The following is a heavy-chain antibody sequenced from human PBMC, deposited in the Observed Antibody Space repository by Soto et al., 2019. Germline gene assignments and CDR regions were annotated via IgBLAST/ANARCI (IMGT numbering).Heavy chain of an antibody. CDR2: INSDGSST. J-gene: IGHJ4*02. V-gene: IGHV3-74*01. Sequence: GSMRISWAASAVTLDSYRMHCIRQAPVNELIWNSRINSDGSSTSYADSVKGRFTISRDNAKNTPYLQMYSLRTEDTAVYSCARYVDDFSFWGRGSL. D-gene: IGHD2-21*02. CDR3: ARYVDDFSF. CDR1: AVTLDSYR.